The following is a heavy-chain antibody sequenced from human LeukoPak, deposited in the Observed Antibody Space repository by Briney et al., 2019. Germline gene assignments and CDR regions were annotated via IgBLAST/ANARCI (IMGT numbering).Heavy chain of an antibody. CDR2: ISGSGGST. V-gene: IGHV3-23*01. CDR3: ARGRFNYDNSGYSSFYY. D-gene: IGHD3-22*01. CDR1: GFTFINYA. Sequence: SGGSLRLSCAASGFTFINYAMSWVRQAPGKGLEWVSGISGSGGSTYYADSVKGRFTISRDNSKNTLYLQMNSLRAEDTALYYCARGRFNYDNSGYSSFYYWGQGTLVTVSS. J-gene: IGHJ4*02.